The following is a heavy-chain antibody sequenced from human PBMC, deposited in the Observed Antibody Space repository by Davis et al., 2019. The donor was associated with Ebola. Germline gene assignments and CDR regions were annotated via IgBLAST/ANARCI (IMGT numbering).Heavy chain of an antibody. CDR2: IYYSGST. Sequence: MPSETLSLTCTVSGGSISSSSYYWGWIRQPPGKGLEWIGSIYYSGSTYYNPSLKSRVTISVDTSKNQFSLKLSSVTAADTAVYYCARGGFVGRYYYYGMDVWGQGTTVTVSS. V-gene: IGHV4-39*07. D-gene: IGHD3-16*01. CDR3: ARGGFVGRYYYYGMDV. CDR1: GGSISSSSYY. J-gene: IGHJ6*02.